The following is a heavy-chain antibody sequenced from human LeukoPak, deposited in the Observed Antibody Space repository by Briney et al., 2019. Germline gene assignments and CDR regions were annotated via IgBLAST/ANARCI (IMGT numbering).Heavy chain of an antibody. CDR2: FFATGST. CDR1: GGSINSGNYY. Sequence: PSQTLSLTCTVSGGSINSGNYYWTWIRQPAGKGLEWIGRFFATGSTSSSHNPSLSGRASISVDTSKNQFSLELTSVTAADTAVYYCARGIASPRFYDYMDVWGKGTTVTVSS. J-gene: IGHJ6*03. D-gene: IGHD6-13*01. V-gene: IGHV4-61*02. CDR3: ARGIASPRFYDYMDV.